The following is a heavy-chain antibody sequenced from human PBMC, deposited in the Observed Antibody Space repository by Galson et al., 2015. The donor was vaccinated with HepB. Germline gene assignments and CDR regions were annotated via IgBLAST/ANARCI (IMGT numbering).Heavy chain of an antibody. D-gene: IGHD5-12*01. Sequence: SLRLSCAASGFTFMPYTLNWVRQAPGKGLQWVSSISTGSLYIYYTDSVKGRFTISRDNAKNSLFLQMDSLRAEDTAVYYCVREGPSGYDRPHYYFNYWGQGTLVTVSS. J-gene: IGHJ4*02. CDR3: VREGPSGYDRPHYYFNY. V-gene: IGHV3-21*01. CDR1: GFTFMPYT. CDR2: ISTGSLYI.